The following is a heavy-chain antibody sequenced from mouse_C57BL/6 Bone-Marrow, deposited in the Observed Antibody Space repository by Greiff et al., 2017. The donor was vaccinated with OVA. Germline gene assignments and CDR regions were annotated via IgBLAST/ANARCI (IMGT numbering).Heavy chain of an antibody. V-gene: IGHV14-4*01. CDR2: IDPGNGDT. CDR1: GFNIKDYY. CDR3: TPHYGGSYVDV. J-gene: IGHJ1*03. D-gene: IGHD1-1*01. Sequence: EVKLVEPGAELVRPGASVKLSCTASGFNIKDYYMHWVKQRPEQGLEWIGWIDPGNGDTEYASKFQGKATITADTSSNTAYLQLSSLTSEDTAVYYCTPHYGGSYVDVWGTGTTVTVSS.